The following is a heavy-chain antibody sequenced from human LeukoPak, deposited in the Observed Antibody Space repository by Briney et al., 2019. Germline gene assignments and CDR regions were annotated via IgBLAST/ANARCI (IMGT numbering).Heavy chain of an antibody. CDR3: AKTIVGATYDYYYNYMDV. CDR1: GFTFSSYG. CDR2: IRYDGSNK. D-gene: IGHD1-26*01. Sequence: QPGRSLRLSCAASGFTFSSYGMHWVRQAPGKGLEWVAFIRYDGSNKYYADSVKGRFTISRDNSKNTLYLQMNSLRAEDTAVYYCAKTIVGATYDYYYNYMDVWGKGTTVTVSS. V-gene: IGHV3-30*02. J-gene: IGHJ6*03.